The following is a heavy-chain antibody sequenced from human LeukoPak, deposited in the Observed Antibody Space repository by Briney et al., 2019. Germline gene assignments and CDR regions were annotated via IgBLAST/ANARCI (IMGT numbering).Heavy chain of an antibody. CDR2: ISSSSSYI. J-gene: IGHJ4*02. V-gene: IGHV3-21*01. D-gene: IGHD6-13*01. CDR1: GFTFSSYS. Sequence: GGSLRLSCAASGFTFSSYSMNWVRQAPGEGLEWVSSISSSSSYIYYADSVKGRFTISRDNAKNSLYLQMNSLRAEDTAVYYCARDRGSSWPIDYWGQGTLVTVSS. CDR3: ARDRGSSWPIDY.